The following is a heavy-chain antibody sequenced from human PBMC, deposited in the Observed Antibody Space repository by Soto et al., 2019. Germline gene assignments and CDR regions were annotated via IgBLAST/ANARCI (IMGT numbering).Heavy chain of an antibody. D-gene: IGHD3-22*01. J-gene: IGHJ6*02. CDR3: AREDYDSSGLTYYYYGMDV. Sequence: GGSLRLSCAASGFTFSSYAMHWVRQAPGKGLEWVAVISYDGSNKYYADSVKGRFTISRDNSKNTLYLQMNSLRAEDTAVYYCAREDYDSSGLTYYYYGMDVWGQGTTVTVSS. V-gene: IGHV3-30-3*01. CDR2: ISYDGSNK. CDR1: GFTFSSYA.